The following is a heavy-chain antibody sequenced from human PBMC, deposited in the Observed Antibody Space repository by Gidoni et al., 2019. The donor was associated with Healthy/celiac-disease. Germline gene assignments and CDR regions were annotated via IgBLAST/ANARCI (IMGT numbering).Heavy chain of an antibody. CDR3: ARTIAAAGTLYYYYYYMDV. CDR1: GGTFSSYA. CDR2: IIPIFGTA. V-gene: IGHV1-69*01. J-gene: IGHJ6*03. D-gene: IGHD6-13*01. Sequence: QVQLVQSGAEVKKPGSSVKVSCKASGGTFSSYAISWVRQAPGQGLEWMGGIIPIFGTANYAQKFQGRVTITADESTSTAYMELSSLRSEDTAVYYCARTIAAAGTLYYYYYYMDVWGKGTTVTVSS.